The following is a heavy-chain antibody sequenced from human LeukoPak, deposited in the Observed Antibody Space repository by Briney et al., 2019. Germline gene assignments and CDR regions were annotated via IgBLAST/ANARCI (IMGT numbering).Heavy chain of an antibody. J-gene: IGHJ6*03. D-gene: IGHD3-10*01. V-gene: IGHV4-59*01. CDR2: IYYSGST. Sequence: SETLSLTYTVSGGSISSYYWSWIRQPPGKGLEWIGYIYYSGSTNYKSSLKSRVTISVDTSKNQFSLKLRSVSAADTAVYYCARVEEGYGSGRRENYYYYYMDVWGKGTTVTISS. CDR1: GGSISSYY. CDR3: ARVEEGYGSGRRENYYYYYMDV.